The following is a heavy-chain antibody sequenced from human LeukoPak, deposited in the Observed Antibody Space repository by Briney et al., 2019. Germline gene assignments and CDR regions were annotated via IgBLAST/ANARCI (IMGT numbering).Heavy chain of an antibody. V-gene: IGHV3-30-3*01. CDR1: GFTFSSYA. D-gene: IGHD5-24*01. Sequence: GGSLRLSCAASGFTFSSYAMHWVRRAPGKGLEWVAVISYDGSNKYYADSVKGRFTISRDNSKNTLYLQMNSLRAEDTAVYYCAKDLLRGWLQHDAFDIWGQGTMVTVSS. J-gene: IGHJ3*02. CDR3: AKDLLRGWLQHDAFDI. CDR2: ISYDGSNK.